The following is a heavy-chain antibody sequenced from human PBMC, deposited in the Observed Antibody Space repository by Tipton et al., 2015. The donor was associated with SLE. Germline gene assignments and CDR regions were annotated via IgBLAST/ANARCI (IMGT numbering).Heavy chain of an antibody. D-gene: IGHD3-3*01. J-gene: IGHJ3*02. CDR2: IYTTGST. CDR3: ARTQLRVSPNAFDI. V-gene: IGHV4-61*02. Sequence: TLSLTCTVSGGSISSGSYYWSWIRQPAGKGLEWIGRIYTTGSTNYNPSLKSRVTISLDTSKNQFSLKLSSVTAADTAVYYCARTQLRVSPNAFDIWGQGTMVTVSS. CDR1: GGSISSGSYY.